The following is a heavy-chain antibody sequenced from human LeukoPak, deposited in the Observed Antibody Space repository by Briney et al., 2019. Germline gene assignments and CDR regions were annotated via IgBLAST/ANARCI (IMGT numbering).Heavy chain of an antibody. CDR2: INTDGSKT. CDR3: AKAPVTTCSGAYCYPFDY. J-gene: IGHJ4*02. Sequence: GGSLRLSCAASGFTFSSYWMHWVRQAPGKGLVWVSRINTDGSKTTYADSVKGRFTMSRDSAKNTLYLQMNSLRAGDAAVYYCAKAPVTTCSGAYCYPFDYWSQGTLVTVSS. D-gene: IGHD2-15*01. CDR1: GFTFSSYW. V-gene: IGHV3-74*01.